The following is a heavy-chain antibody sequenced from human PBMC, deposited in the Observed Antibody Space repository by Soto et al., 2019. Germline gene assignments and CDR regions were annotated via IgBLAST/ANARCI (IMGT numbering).Heavy chain of an antibody. J-gene: IGHJ3*02. CDR3: ARVGGPSKSSGAVVS. V-gene: IGHV3-74*03. Sequence: GGSLRPSCVGSGFSVSRGWIHLVRQVPGRGLVWVSRIKNDGSVTTYADSVKGRFTISRDDAKNTLYLEMHSLRAEDTAVYYCARVGGPSKSSGAVVSWGQVTMITV. D-gene: IGHD4-4*01. CDR2: IKNDGSVT. CDR1: GFSVSRGW.